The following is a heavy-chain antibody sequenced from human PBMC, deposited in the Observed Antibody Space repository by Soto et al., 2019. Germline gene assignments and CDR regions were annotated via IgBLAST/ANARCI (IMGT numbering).Heavy chain of an antibody. Sequence: QVQLVQSGAEVKKPGSSVKVSCKASGGTFSSYAISWVRQAPGQGLEWMGGIIPIFGTANYAQKFQGRVTITADESTSTAYMELSSLRSEDTAVYYCARAPSEWIQPSYYYYCYGMDVWGQGTTVTVSS. D-gene: IGHD3-3*01. CDR1: GGTFSSYA. J-gene: IGHJ6*02. V-gene: IGHV1-69*01. CDR2: IIPIFGTA. CDR3: ARAPSEWIQPSYYYYCYGMDV.